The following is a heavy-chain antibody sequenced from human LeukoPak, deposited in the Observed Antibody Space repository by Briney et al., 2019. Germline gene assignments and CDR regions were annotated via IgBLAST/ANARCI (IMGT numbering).Heavy chain of an antibody. CDR1: GFTFNSYA. V-gene: IGHV3-30*04. D-gene: IGHD3/OR15-3a*01. CDR2: ISYDGSNK. Sequence: PGGSLRLSCAASGFTFNSYAIHWVRQAPGKGLEWVAVISYDGSNKYYADSVKGRFIISRDNSKNTLSLQLNSLRPEDTALYYCAKHFCTGLDCSLFDSWGQGTLVTVSS. CDR3: AKHFCTGLDCSLFDS. J-gene: IGHJ4*02.